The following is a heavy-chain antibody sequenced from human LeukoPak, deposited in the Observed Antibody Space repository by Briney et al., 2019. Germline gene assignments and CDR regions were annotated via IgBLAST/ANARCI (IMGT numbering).Heavy chain of an antibody. CDR1: GGSFSGYY. J-gene: IGHJ6*03. V-gene: IGHV4-34*01. CDR3: ARLPAATRPYYYYYYMDV. D-gene: IGHD2-2*01. CDR2: INHSGST. Sequence: SETLSLTCAVYGGSFSGYYWSWIRQPPGKGLEWIGEINHSGSTNYNPSLKSRVTISVDTSKNQFSLKLSSVTAADTAVYYCARLPAATRPYYYYYYMDVWGKGTTVTISS.